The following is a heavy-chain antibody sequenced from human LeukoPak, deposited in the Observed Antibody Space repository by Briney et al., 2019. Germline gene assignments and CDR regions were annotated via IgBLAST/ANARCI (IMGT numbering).Heavy chain of an antibody. V-gene: IGHV3-21*01. J-gene: IGHJ5*02. CDR3: ARNLNSWFDP. CDR2: ISSSSSYI. D-gene: IGHD3-9*01. CDR1: GFTFSSYN. Sequence: GGSLRLSCAASGFTFSSYNMNWVRQAPGKGLEWVSSISSSSSYIYYADSLKGRFTISRDNAKNSLFLQMNSLRAEDTAVYYCARNLNSWFDPWGQGTLVTVSS.